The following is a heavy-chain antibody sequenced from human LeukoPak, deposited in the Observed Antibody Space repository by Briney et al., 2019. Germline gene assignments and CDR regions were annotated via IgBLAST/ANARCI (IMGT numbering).Heavy chain of an antibody. Sequence: SETLSLTCTVSGGSISSYYWSWIRQPPGKRLKWIGYIYYSGSTNYNPSLESRVTMAVDTSKKQFSLKLSSVTAADTAVYYCARGRDGGNYTPLDYWGQGTLVTVSS. CDR3: ARGRDGGNYTPLDY. CDR1: GGSISSYY. J-gene: IGHJ4*02. V-gene: IGHV4-59*01. D-gene: IGHD4-23*01. CDR2: IYYSGST.